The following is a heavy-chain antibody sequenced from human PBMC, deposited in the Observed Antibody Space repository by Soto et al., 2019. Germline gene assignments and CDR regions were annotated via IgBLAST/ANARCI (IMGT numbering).Heavy chain of an antibody. J-gene: IGHJ4*02. D-gene: IGHD3-3*01. CDR2: IKSKGDGATT. CDR1: GFTFINAW. CDR3: TTDNDFWSGYKY. Sequence: GGSLRLSCAASGFTFINAWMNWVRQAPGKGLEWVGRIKSKGDGATTDNAAPVKGRFTISRDDSKNTLYLQMNSLKTEDTAVYYCTTDNDFWSGYKYWGQGTLVTVSS. V-gene: IGHV3-15*07.